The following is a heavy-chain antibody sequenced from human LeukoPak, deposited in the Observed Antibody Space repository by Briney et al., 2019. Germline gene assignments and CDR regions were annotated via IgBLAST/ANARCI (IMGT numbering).Heavy chain of an antibody. D-gene: IGHD3-22*01. V-gene: IGHV4-59*07. CDR2: ISYSGST. CDR3: ASHATTSGYVPFDY. Sequence: PSDTLSLICTVSGASISSCYGSWLRHPPGKGLEWIGYISYSGSTKYNPSLKSRVTRSVDTSTNQFSLKLSSVTAADTAVYYCASHATTSGYVPFDYWGHGTLVTVSS. J-gene: IGHJ4*01. CDR1: GASISSCY.